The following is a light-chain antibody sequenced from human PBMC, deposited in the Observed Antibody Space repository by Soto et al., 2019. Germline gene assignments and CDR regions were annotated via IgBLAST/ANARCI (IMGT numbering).Light chain of an antibody. CDR3: QQYFSSPLT. J-gene: IGKJ4*01. CDR1: QSILYSSNNKNY. V-gene: IGKV4-1*01. CDR2: WAS. Sequence: DIVMTQSPDSLAVSLGERATINCKSSQSILYSSNNKNYLAWYQQKPGQPPKLLIYWASTRESRVPDRFSGSGSVTDFTLSINSLQAEDVAVYYCQQYFSSPLTFGGGTKVEIK.